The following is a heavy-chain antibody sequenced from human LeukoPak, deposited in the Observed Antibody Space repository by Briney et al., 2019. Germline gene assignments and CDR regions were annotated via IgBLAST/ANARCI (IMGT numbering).Heavy chain of an antibody. CDR3: ARVGGYSYGYWLYNWFDP. CDR1: GYSISSGYY. V-gene: IGHV4-38-2*02. Sequence: SETLSLTCSVSGYSISSGYYWGWIRQPPGKGLEWIGSIYQSGTTSYNPSLKSRVTISVDTSKNQFSLKLSSVTAADTAVYYCARVGGYSYGYWLYNWFDPWGQGTLVTVSS. CDR2: IYQSGTT. J-gene: IGHJ5*02. D-gene: IGHD5-18*01.